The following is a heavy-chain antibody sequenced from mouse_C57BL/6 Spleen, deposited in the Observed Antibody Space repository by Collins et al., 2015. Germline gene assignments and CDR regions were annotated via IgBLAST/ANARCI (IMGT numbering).Heavy chain of an antibody. CDR1: GFSFNTYA. V-gene: IGHV10-1*01. D-gene: IGHD2-5*01. Sequence: EVQLVESVEDVQPKGSLKLSCAASGFSFNTYAMNWVRQAPGKGLEWVARIRSKSNNYATYYADSVKDRFTISRDDSESMLYLQMNNLKTEDTAMYYCVRQYSNLYFDYWGQGTTLTVSS. J-gene: IGHJ2*01. CDR2: IRSKSNNYAT. CDR3: VRQYSNLYFDY.